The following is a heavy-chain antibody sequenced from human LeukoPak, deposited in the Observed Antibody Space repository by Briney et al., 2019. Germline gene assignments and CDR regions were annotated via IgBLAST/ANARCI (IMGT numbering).Heavy chain of an antibody. V-gene: IGHV3-21*01. Sequence: GGSLRLSCAASGFTFSSYSMNWVRHAPRKGLDWLSSISSSSSYIYYADSVKGRFTISRDNAKNSLYLQMNSLRAEDTAVYYCARASGIAVAGTRAADPSFDYWGQGTLVTVSS. CDR1: GFTFSSYS. CDR3: ARASGIAVAGTRAADPSFDY. CDR2: ISSSSSYI. D-gene: IGHD6-19*01. J-gene: IGHJ4*02.